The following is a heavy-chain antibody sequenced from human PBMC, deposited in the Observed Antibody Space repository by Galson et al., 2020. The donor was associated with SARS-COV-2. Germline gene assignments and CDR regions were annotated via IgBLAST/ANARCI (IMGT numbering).Heavy chain of an antibody. CDR1: GYTFSNFG. V-gene: IGHV1-18*01. Sequence: ASVKVSCKASGYTFSNFGISWVRQAPGQGLEWMGWISIYNGNTNYAQKFQGRVTLTADTSTNTAYMELRSLRSDDTATYYCARVAGSTRGLIARGMDVWGQGTTVTASS. D-gene: IGHD3-10*01. CDR2: ISIYNGNT. J-gene: IGHJ6*02. CDR3: ARVAGSTRGLIARGMDV.